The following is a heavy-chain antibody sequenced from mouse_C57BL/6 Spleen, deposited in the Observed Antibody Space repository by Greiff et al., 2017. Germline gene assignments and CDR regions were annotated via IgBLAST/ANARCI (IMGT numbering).Heavy chain of an antibody. V-gene: IGHV1-69*01. D-gene: IGHD2-3*01. CDR1: GYTFTSYW. J-gene: IGHJ2*01. CDR3: ARSLDGYYGY. Sequence: QVQLQQPGAELVMPGASVKLSCKASGYTFTSYWMHWVKQRPGQGLEWIGEIDPSDSYTNYNQKFKGKSTLTVDKSSSTAYMQLSSLTSEDSAVYYCARSLDGYYGYWGQGTTLTVSS. CDR2: IDPSDSYT.